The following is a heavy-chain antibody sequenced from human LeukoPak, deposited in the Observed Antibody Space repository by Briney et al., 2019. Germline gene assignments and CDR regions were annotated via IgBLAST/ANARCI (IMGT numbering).Heavy chain of an antibody. Sequence: KSSETLSLTCAVYGGSFSGYYWSWIRQPPGKGLEWIGEINHSGSTNYNPSLKSRVTISVDTSKNQFSLKLSSVTAADTAVYYCASAGGGDYQFDYWGQGTLVTVSS. V-gene: IGHV4-34*01. J-gene: IGHJ4*02. CDR3: ASAGGGDYQFDY. CDR2: INHSGST. D-gene: IGHD4-17*01. CDR1: GGSFSGYY.